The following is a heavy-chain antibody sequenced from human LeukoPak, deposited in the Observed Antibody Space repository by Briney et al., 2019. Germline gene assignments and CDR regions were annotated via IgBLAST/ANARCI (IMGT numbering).Heavy chain of an antibody. CDR3: ARGLPRGSTRIPGY. J-gene: IGHJ4*02. Sequence: SETLSLTCAVYGGSFSGYYWSWIRQPPGKGLEWIGEINHSGSTNYNPSLKSRVTISVDTSKNQFSLKLSSVTAADTAVYYCARGLPRGSTRIPGYWGQGTLVTVSS. CDR1: GGSFSGYY. CDR2: INHSGST. V-gene: IGHV4-34*01. D-gene: IGHD2-2*01.